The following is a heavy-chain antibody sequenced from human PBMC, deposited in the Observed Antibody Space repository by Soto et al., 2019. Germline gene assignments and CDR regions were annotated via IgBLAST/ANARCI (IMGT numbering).Heavy chain of an antibody. CDR2: ISGSGGST. J-gene: IGHJ4*02. V-gene: IGHV3-23*01. CDR3: AKAPHTYYYDSSGYLFDF. CDR1: GFTFSTYA. D-gene: IGHD3-22*01. Sequence: GGSLRLSCAASGFTFSTYAMSWVRQAPGKGLEWVSGISGSGGSTYYADSVKGRFTISRDNSKNTLYLQMNSLRAEDTAVYYCAKAPHTYYYDSSGYLFDFWGQGTLVTVSS.